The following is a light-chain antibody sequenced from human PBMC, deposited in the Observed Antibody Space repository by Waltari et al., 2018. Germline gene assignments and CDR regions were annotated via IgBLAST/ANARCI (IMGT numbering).Light chain of an antibody. CDR1: QGISSW. Sequence: DIQMTQSPSFVSASVGDRVTITCRASQGISSWLAWYQQKPGKAPKLLIYAATTLQSGVPSRFSDNESGTDITLTINSLQPEAFATYYCQQANSFPFAFGGGTTVEIK. CDR3: QQANSFPFA. J-gene: IGKJ4*01. V-gene: IGKV1-12*02. CDR2: AAT.